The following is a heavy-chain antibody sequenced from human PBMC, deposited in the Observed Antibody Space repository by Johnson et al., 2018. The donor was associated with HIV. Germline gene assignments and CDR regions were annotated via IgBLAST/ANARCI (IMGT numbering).Heavy chain of an antibody. CDR1: GFTFDDYG. J-gene: IGHJ3*02. CDR2: IKQDGSAE. D-gene: IGHD3/OR15-3a*01. CDR3: ARIQRTSDAFDI. V-gene: IGHV3-7*03. Sequence: EVQVVESGGGLVQPGGSLRLSCAASGFTFDDYGMSWVRQAPGKGLEWVANIKQDGSAEYYVDSVKGRSTISRDNAKNSLYLQMNSLRVEDTAVYYCARIQRTSDAFDIWGQGTMVTVSS.